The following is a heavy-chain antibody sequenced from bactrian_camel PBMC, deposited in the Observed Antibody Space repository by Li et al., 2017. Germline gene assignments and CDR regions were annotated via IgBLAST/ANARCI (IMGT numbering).Heavy chain of an antibody. Sequence: QVQLVESGGGLVQPGGSLRLSCAASGFTSSTYYMSWVRQAPGKGLEWVSSIYSDGSNTNYADSVKGRFTTSRDNAKNTVYLQMNSLKPEDTAVYYCVGSRRFYRATITRGTDGDIWGQGTQVT. CDR2: IYSDGSNT. J-gene: IGHJ4*01. CDR3: VGSRRFYRATITRGTDGDI. V-gene: IGHV3-2*01. D-gene: IGHD4*01. CDR1: GFTSSTYY.